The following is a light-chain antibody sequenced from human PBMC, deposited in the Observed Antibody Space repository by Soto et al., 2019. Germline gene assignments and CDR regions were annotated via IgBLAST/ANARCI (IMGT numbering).Light chain of an antibody. J-gene: IGLJ2*01. CDR1: SSDVGGYNY. V-gene: IGLV2-8*01. CDR2: EVS. CDR3: SSFAGNNNLV. Sequence: HSALTQPPSASGSPGQSVTISCTGTSSDVGGYNYVSWYQQHPGKAPKLMISEVSKRPSGVPDRFSGSKSGNTASLTVSGLQAEDEADYYCSSFAGNNNLVFGGGTQLTVL.